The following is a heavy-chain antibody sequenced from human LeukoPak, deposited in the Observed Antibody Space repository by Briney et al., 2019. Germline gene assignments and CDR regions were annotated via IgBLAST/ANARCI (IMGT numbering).Heavy chain of an antibody. CDR3: ARYAKGWFDP. CDR1: GGSISSYY. Sequence: SETLSLTCTVSGGSISSYYWSWIRQPPGKGLEWIGYIYYSGSTNYNPSLKSRVTISVDTSKNQFSLKLSSVTAAGTAVYYCARYAKGWFDPWGQGTLVTVSS. V-gene: IGHV4-59*01. CDR2: IYYSGST. J-gene: IGHJ5*02. D-gene: IGHD2-2*01.